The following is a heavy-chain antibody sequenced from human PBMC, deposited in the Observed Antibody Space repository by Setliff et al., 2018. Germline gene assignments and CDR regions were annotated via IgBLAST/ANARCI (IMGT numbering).Heavy chain of an antibody. Sequence: ASVKVSCKASGYFFTGYGISRVRQTPGQGPEWMGWISPYNGDTSYSQRFQDRITWTTDTPANTAYMELRSLRFDDTAVYYCARDQSSVKRTLTDYYYIDVWGNGTTVTSP. V-gene: IGHV1-18*01. CDR2: ISPYNGDT. CDR3: ARDQSSVKRTLTDYYYIDV. J-gene: IGHJ6*03. D-gene: IGHD3-22*01. CDR1: GYFFTGYG.